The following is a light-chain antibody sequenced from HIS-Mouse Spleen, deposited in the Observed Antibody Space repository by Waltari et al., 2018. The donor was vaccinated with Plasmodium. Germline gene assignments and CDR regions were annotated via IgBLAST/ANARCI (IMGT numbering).Light chain of an antibody. J-gene: IGLJ3*02. CDR3: CSYAGSYTWV. V-gene: IGLV2-11*01. CDR1: SRDVGGYNY. CDR2: DVS. Sequence: QSALTPPRSVSGSPGPAVTISCTGTSRDVGGYNYVSWYHQHPGKAPKLMIYDVSERPSGVPDRFSGSKSGNTASLTISGLQAEDEADYYCCSYAGSYTWVFGGGTKLTVL.